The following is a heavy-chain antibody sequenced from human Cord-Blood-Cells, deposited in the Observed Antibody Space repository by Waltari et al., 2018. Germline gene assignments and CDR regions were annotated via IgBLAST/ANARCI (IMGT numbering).Heavy chain of an antibody. D-gene: IGHD2-2*01. V-gene: IGHV4-39*01. CDR2: IYYSGST. CDR3: AQVVPAAFAFDI. J-gene: IGHJ3*02. CDR1: GGSISISSYY. Sequence: QLQLQESGPGLVKPSETLSLTCTVSGGSISISSYYWGWIRQPPGKGLEWIGSIYYSGSTYYNPSLKSRVTISVDTSKNQFSLKLSSVTAADTAVYYCAQVVPAAFAFDIWGQGTMVTVSS.